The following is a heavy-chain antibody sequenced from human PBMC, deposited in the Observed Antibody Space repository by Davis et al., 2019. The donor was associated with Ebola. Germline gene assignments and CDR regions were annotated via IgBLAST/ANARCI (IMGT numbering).Heavy chain of an antibody. J-gene: IGHJ4*02. V-gene: IGHV1-46*01. CDR1: GYTFTSYD. Sequence: ASVKVSCKASGYTFTSYDINWVRQAPGQGLEWMGMITPSDGATSYAQKFQGRVTVTMDTSTSTVYMELNSLRTEDTALYFCAREQPETFNFDYWGQGTLVTVSS. CDR2: ITPSDGAT. CDR3: AREQPETFNFDY. D-gene: IGHD3-16*01.